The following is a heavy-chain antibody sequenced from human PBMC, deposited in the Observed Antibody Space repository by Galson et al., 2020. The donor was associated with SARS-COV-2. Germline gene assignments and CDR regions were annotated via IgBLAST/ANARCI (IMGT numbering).Heavy chain of an antibody. V-gene: IGHV4-34*01. J-gene: IGHJ5*02. CDR3: ARTPNQRTVPFTT. D-gene: IGHD2-15*01. CDR2: IDHAGST. CDR1: GTSVVDNY. Sequence: SETLSLTCVVSGTSVVDNYWSWIRQPPGKGLEWIGEIDHAGSTTYNPSLRSRVTMSIDTSKAQISLTMSSLTAADTAVYYCARTPNQRTVPFTTWGQGTLVNVSS.